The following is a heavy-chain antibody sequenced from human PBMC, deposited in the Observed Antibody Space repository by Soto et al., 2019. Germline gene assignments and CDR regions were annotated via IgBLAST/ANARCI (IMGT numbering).Heavy chain of an antibody. Sequence: ASVKVSCKASGYTFTGYYMHWVRQAPGQGLDWMGWINPNSGGTNYAQKFQGRVTMTRDTSISTAYMELSRLRSDDTAVYYCARDSPYCSGGSCYRGWFDHWGQGTLVTVSS. V-gene: IGHV1-2*02. CDR2: INPNSGGT. D-gene: IGHD2-15*01. CDR1: GYTFTGYY. CDR3: ARDSPYCSGGSCYRGWFDH. J-gene: IGHJ5*02.